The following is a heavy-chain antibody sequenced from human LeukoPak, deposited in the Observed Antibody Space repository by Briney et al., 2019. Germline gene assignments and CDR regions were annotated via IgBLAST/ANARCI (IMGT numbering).Heavy chain of an antibody. CDR2: ISWNSGSI. CDR3: ARPSSGYCSSTSCYRLDY. CDR1: GFTFDDYA. D-gene: IGHD2-2*01. Sequence: GGSLRLSCAASGFTFDDYAMHWVRQAPGKGLEWVSGISWNSGSIGYADSVKGRFTISRDNAKNSLYLQMNSLRAEDTAVYYCARPSSGYCSSTSCYRLDYWGQGTLVTVSS. J-gene: IGHJ4*02. V-gene: IGHV3-9*01.